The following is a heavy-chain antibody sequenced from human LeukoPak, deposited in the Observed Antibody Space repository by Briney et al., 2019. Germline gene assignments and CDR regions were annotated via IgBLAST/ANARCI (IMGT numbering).Heavy chain of an antibody. Sequence: SETLSLTCSVSGGSISSYYWSWIRQPPGKGLEWIGYIYYSGRTSYNPSLKSRVTISVDTPKNQFSLKLTSVTASDSAVYYCASSNWLRDANFDSWGQGTLVTVSS. CDR2: IYYSGRT. D-gene: IGHD6-13*01. CDR3: ASSNWLRDANFDS. V-gene: IGHV4-59*08. J-gene: IGHJ4*02. CDR1: GGSISSYY.